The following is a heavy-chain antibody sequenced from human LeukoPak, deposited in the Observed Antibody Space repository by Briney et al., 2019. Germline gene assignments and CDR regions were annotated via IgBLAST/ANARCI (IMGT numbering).Heavy chain of an antibody. CDR3: ARITYSSSTDY. Sequence: SETLSLTCTVSGGSISSSSYYWGWIRQPPGKGLEWIGNIYYSGSTYYNPSLKSRVTISVDTSKNQSSLKLSSVTAADTAVYYCARITYSSSTDYWGQGTLVTVSS. D-gene: IGHD6-6*01. V-gene: IGHV4-39*07. J-gene: IGHJ4*02. CDR1: GGSISSSSYY. CDR2: IYYSGST.